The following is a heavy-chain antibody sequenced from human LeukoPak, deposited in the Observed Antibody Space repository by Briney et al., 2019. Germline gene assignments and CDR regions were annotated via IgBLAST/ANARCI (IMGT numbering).Heavy chain of an antibody. V-gene: IGHV7-4-1*02. Sequence: ASVKVSCKASGYTFTNYAMNWVRQAPGQGLEWMGWINPNTGNPTYAQGFTGRFVFSLDTSVTTTYLQISGLKAEDTAVYYCARAYQRLGGLSFPDSWGQGTLVTVSS. CDR2: INPNTGNP. J-gene: IGHJ5*01. CDR1: GYTFTNYA. CDR3: ARAYQRLGGLSFPDS. D-gene: IGHD3-16*02.